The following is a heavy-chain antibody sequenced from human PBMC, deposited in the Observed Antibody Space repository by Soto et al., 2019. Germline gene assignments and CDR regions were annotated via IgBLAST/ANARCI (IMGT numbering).Heavy chain of an antibody. CDR3: APRSPAFDY. CDR2: ISTNKGNA. J-gene: IGHJ4*02. Sequence: QVQLVQSGPEVKKPGASVKVSCKTSGYTFTSYGISWVRQAPGQGLEWMGWISTNKGNANYAQKFQGRVTMTTDTSTGPAYMDLRSLRSDDTAVSFCAPRSPAFDYWGQGTLVTVSS. V-gene: IGHV1-18*01. CDR1: GYTFTSYG.